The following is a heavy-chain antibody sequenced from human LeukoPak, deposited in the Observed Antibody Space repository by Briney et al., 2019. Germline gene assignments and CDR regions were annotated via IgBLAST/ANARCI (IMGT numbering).Heavy chain of an antibody. J-gene: IGHJ4*02. CDR2: IHPSGGGT. D-gene: IGHD5-18*01. CDR3: ARMEMDPAMVTNFFDY. Sequence: GASVTVSCMSSVYTFINNYMHWVRQAPGQGREWMGVIHPSGGGTNQAPKFQGRVTMTRDTSTATVFMELSRLTSEDTATYYCARMEMDPAMVTNFFDYWGQGTLVTVSS. CDR1: VYTFINNY. V-gene: IGHV1-46*01.